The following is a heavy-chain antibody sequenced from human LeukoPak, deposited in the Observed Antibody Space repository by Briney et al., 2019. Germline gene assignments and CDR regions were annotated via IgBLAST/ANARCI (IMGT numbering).Heavy chain of an antibody. V-gene: IGHV3-64*02. CDR2: INSNGRST. J-gene: IGHJ4*02. D-gene: IGHD3-10*01. Sequence: GGSLRLSCAASGFTFSRYTMHWVRQAPGKRLEYFSAINSNGRSTYYADSVKGRFALSRDNSRNTLYLQMGSLRIEDTAVYYCARELDGSGSFDYWGQGTLVTVSS. CDR3: ARELDGSGSFDY. CDR1: GFTFSRYT.